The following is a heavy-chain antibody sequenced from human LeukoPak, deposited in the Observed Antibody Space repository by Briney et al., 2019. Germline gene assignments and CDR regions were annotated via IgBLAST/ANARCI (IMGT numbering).Heavy chain of an antibody. D-gene: IGHD5-18*01. CDR2: ISGSGGST. V-gene: IGHV3-23*01. CDR1: GFTFSSYG. Sequence: PGGSLRLSCAASGFTFSSYGMSWVRQAPGKGLEWVSAISGSGGSTYYADSVKGRFTISRDNAKNSLYLQMNSLRAEDTAVYYCARLKDTAMVTPNDYWGQGTLVTVSS. J-gene: IGHJ4*02. CDR3: ARLKDTAMVTPNDY.